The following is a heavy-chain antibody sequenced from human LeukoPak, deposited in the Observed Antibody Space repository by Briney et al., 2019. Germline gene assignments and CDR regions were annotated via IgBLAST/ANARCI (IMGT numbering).Heavy chain of an antibody. CDR1: GFTFSTYA. D-gene: IGHD3-22*01. CDR3: ARGGFHDRSGFFDY. Sequence: GGSLRLSCAASGFTFSTYAMHWVRQAPGKGLEWVTALSYDGSDNYDADSVKGRFTISRDNSKNTLYLQMNSLRAEDTAVYYYARGGFHDRSGFFDYWGQGTLVAVSS. V-gene: IGHV3-30*04. CDR2: LSYDGSDN. J-gene: IGHJ4*02.